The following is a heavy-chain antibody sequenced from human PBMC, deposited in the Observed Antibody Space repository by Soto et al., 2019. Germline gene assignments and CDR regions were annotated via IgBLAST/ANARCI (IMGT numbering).Heavy chain of an antibody. CDR3: ARSHGGNSGPHFDY. D-gene: IGHD2-21*02. CDR2: INPNSGGT. V-gene: IGHV1-2*04. J-gene: IGHJ4*02. Sequence: GASVKVSCKASGYTFTGYYMHWVRQAPGQGLEWMGWINPNSGGTNYAQKFQGWVTMTRDTSISTAYMELSRLRSDDTAVYYCARSHGGNSGPHFDYWGQGTLVTVSS. CDR1: GYTFTGYY.